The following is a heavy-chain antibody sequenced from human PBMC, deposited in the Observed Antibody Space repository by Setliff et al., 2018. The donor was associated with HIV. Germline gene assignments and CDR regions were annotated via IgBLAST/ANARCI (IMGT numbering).Heavy chain of an antibody. CDR1: GYSFTNHY. Sequence: RASVKVSCKPSGYSFTNHYMHWVRQAPGQGLEWMGVINPTGGSTRNTQKFQGRVAMTRDTSTSTVYMELSSLRSEDTAAYYCASAGAWQRNALDIWGQGTMVTVSS. CDR2: INPTGGST. J-gene: IGHJ3*02. V-gene: IGHV1-46*01. CDR3: ASAGAWQRNALDI. D-gene: IGHD5-12*01.